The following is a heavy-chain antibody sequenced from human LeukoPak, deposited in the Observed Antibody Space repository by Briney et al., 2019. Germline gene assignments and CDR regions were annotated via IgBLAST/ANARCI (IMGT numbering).Heavy chain of an antibody. CDR2: INPNSGGT. CDR3: ASIWTDGYNPNY. D-gene: IGHD5-24*01. CDR1: GYTFTGYY. V-gene: IGHV1-2*06. Sequence: ASVKVSCKASGYTFTGYYMHWVRQAPGQGLEWMGRINPNSGGTNYAQKFQGRVTMTRDTSISTAYMELSRLRSDDMAVYYCASIWTDGYNPNYWGQGTLVTVSS. J-gene: IGHJ4*02.